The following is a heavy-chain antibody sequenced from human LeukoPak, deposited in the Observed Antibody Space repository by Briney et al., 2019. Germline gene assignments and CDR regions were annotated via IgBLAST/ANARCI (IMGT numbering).Heavy chain of an antibody. CDR1: RYSISSGYY. D-gene: IGHD3-10*01. CDR2: IYHSGST. V-gene: IGHV4-38-2*02. J-gene: IGHJ4*02. Sequence: SETLSLTCTVSRYSISSGYYWGWIRQPPGKGLEWIGTIYHSGSTYYSPSLKSRVTISVDTSKNQFSLKLSSVTDADTAVYYCARVASGNYLYFDYRGQGTLATVSS. CDR3: ARVASGNYLYFDY.